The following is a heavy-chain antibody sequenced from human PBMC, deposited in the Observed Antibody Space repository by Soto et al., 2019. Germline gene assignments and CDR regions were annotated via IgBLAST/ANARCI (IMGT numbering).Heavy chain of an antibody. D-gene: IGHD6-13*01. CDR3: AREGWDIAAAGTSLVFDY. CDR1: GFTFSSYA. V-gene: IGHV3-30-3*01. Sequence: ESGGGVVQPGRSLRLSCAASGFTFSSYAMHWVRQAPGKGLEWVAVISYDGSNKYYADSVKGRFTISRDNSKNTLYLQMNSLRAEDTAVYYCAREGWDIAAAGTSLVFDYWGQGTLVTVSS. J-gene: IGHJ4*02. CDR2: ISYDGSNK.